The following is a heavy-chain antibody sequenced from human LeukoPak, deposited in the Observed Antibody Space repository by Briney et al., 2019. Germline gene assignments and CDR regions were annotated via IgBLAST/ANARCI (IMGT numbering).Heavy chain of an antibody. CDR2: ISYDGSNK. CDR3: ARALGIVGKNAFDI. J-gene: IGHJ3*02. Sequence: PGGSLRLSCAASGFTFSTYVMHWVRQAPGKGLECVAVISYDGSNKYYAESVKGRFTISRDNSKNTLYLQMNSLRAEDTAVYYCARALGIVGKNAFDIWGQGTMVTVSS. CDR1: GFTFSTYV. V-gene: IGHV3-30-3*01. D-gene: IGHD3-22*01.